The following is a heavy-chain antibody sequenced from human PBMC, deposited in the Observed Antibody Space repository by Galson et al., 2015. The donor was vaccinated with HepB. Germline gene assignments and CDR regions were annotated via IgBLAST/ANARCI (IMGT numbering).Heavy chain of an antibody. D-gene: IGHD6-13*01. CDR1: GYTLTELS. V-gene: IGHV1-24*01. Sequence: SVKVSCKVSGYTLTELSMHWVRQAPGKGLEWMGGFDPEDGETIYAQKFQGRVTMTEDTSTDTAYMELSSLRSEDTAVYYCATPPLASSSCPEYFQHWGQGTLVAASS. CDR3: ATPPLASSSCPEYFQH. J-gene: IGHJ1*01. CDR2: FDPEDGET.